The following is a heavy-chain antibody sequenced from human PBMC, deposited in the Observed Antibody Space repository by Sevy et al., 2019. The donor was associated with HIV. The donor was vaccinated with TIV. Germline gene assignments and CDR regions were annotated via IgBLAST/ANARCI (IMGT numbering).Heavy chain of an antibody. D-gene: IGHD6-13*01. CDR1: GFTFSSYG. Sequence: GGSLRLSCAASGFTFSSYGMHWVRQAPGKGLEWVAFIRYDGSNKYYADSVKGRFTISRDNSKNTLYLQMNSLRAEDTAVYYWAKEQKRRKYSSSWYLYYYYGMDVWGQGTTVTVSS. J-gene: IGHJ6*02. CDR2: IRYDGSNK. V-gene: IGHV3-30*02. CDR3: AKEQKRRKYSSSWYLYYYYGMDV.